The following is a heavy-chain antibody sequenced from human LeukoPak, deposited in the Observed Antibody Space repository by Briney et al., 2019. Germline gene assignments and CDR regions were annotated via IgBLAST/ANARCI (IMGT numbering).Heavy chain of an antibody. J-gene: IGHJ4*02. V-gene: IGHV3-23*01. CDR2: ISGSGGST. CDR1: GFTFSSYG. D-gene: IGHD3-9*01. CDR3: ARSFDPYYFDY. Sequence: PGGSLRLSCAASGFTFSSYGMSWVRQAPGKGLEWVSAISGSGGSTYYADSVKGRFTISRDNSKNTLYLQMNSLRSEDTAVYYCARSFDPYYFDYWGQGTLVTVSS.